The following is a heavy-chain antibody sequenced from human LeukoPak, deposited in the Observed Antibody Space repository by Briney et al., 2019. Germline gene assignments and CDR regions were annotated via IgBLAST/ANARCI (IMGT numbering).Heavy chain of an antibody. CDR2: MSAYNGNT. J-gene: IGHJ6*02. Sequence: ASVKVSCKASGYTFTSYGINWVRQAPGQGLEWMGWMSAYNGNTNYAQKLQGRVTMTTDTSTSTAYMELRSLRSDDTAVYYCARDRCSSTSCKNYYYYGMDVWGQGTTVTVSS. CDR1: GYTFTSYG. D-gene: IGHD2-2*01. CDR3: ARDRCSSTSCKNYYYYGMDV. V-gene: IGHV1-18*01.